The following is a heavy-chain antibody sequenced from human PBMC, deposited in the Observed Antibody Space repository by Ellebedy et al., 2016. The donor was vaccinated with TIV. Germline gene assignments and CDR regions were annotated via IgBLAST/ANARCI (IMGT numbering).Heavy chain of an antibody. Sequence: PGGSLRLSCAASGFTFSSYWMSWVRQAPGKGLEWVSSISGSRSYIYYADSVKCRFTISRDNAKNSLYLQMNSLRGEDTAVYYCARCVVAHAAFDIWGQGTMVTVSS. CDR2: ISGSRSYI. CDR1: GFTFSSYW. CDR3: ARCVVAHAAFDI. D-gene: IGHD2-15*01. V-gene: IGHV3-21*01. J-gene: IGHJ3*02.